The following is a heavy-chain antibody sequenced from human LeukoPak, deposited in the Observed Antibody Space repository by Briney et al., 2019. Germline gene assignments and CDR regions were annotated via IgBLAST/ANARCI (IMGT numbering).Heavy chain of an antibody. CDR1: GFVFSSQD. J-gene: IGHJ4*01. CDR2: ISDGGSRT. V-gene: IGHV3-23*01. CDR3: AKDARRSSGWYFFDH. D-gene: IGHD6-19*01. Sequence: GGSLRLSCAASGFVFSSQDMGWVRQAPGKGLEWVSAISDGGSRTYYADSVKGRFTISRDNSKNTLHLQMDNLRAEDTAVYYCAKDARRSSGWYFFDHWGQGTLVTVSS.